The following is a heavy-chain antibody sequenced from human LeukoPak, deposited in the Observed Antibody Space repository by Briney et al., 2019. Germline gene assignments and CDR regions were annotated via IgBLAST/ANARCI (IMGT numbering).Heavy chain of an antibody. CDR2: IYYSGST. J-gene: IGHJ4*02. CDR1: GGSISSYY. V-gene: IGHV4-59*01. CDR3: ARWGSITTARFDY. D-gene: IGHD3-16*01. Sequence: PSETLSLTCTVSGGSISSYYWSWIRQPPGKGLEWIGYIYYSGSTNYNPSLKSRVTISVDTFKNQFSLELSSVTAADTAVYYCARWGSITTARFDYWGQGTLATVSS.